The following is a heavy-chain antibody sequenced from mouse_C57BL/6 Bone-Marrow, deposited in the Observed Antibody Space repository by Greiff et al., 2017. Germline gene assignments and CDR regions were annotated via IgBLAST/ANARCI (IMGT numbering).Heavy chain of an antibody. V-gene: IGHV5-4*03. J-gene: IGHJ2*01. Sequence: EVKLQESGGGLVKPGGSLKLSCAASGFTFSSYAMSWVRQTPEKRLEWVATISDGGSYTYYPDNVKGRFTISRDNAKNNLYLQMSHLKSEDTAMYYCARNWDGPYYFDYWGQGTTLTVSS. D-gene: IGHD4-1*01. CDR2: ISDGGSYT. CDR1: GFTFSSYA. CDR3: ARNWDGPYYFDY.